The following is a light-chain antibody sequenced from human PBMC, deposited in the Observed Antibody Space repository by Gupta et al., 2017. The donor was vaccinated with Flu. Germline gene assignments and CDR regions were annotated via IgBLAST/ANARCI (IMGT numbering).Light chain of an antibody. Sequence: TVTITCGVNSGSVATNNYPSWYRQTPGQPPRPLVYSTSARSAGVPDRFSGSILGDTAALTITGAQADDESDYHCVLYLGSGISMFGGGSKLTVL. J-gene: IGLJ3*02. CDR1: SGSVATNNY. CDR3: VLYLGSGISM. V-gene: IGLV8-61*01. CDR2: STS.